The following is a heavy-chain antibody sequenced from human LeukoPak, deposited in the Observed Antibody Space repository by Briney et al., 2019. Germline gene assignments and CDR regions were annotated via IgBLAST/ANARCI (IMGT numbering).Heavy chain of an antibody. D-gene: IGHD5-18*01. CDR2: IYHSGST. V-gene: IGHV4-30-2*01. J-gene: IGHJ4*02. Sequence: SETLSLTCTVSGGSISSGGYYWSWIRQPPGKGLEWIGYIYHSGSTNYNPSLKSRVTISVDTSKNQFSLKLSSVTAADTAVYYCARHRPLRQLKGLFDYWGQGTLVTVSS. CDR3: ARHRPLRQLKGLFDY. CDR1: GGSISSGGYY.